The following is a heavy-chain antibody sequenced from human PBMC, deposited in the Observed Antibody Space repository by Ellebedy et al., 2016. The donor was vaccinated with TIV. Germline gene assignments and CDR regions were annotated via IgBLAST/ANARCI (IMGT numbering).Heavy chain of an antibody. D-gene: IGHD3-10*01. J-gene: IGHJ6*02. CDR1: GYSISNGYY. Sequence: SETLSLXCSVSGYSISNGYYWGWIRQPPGKGLEWIGSLFHSGSAYYSPSLKSRVTISVDTSKNQFSLKLSSVTAADTAVYYCARDWRYYYGSGIVALDVWGQGTTVTVSS. CDR2: LFHSGSA. CDR3: ARDWRYYYGSGIVALDV. V-gene: IGHV4-38-2*02.